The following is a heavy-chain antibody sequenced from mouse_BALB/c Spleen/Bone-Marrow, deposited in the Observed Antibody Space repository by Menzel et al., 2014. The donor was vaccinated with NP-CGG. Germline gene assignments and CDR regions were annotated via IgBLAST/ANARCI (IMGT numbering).Heavy chain of an antibody. J-gene: IGHJ2*01. D-gene: IGHD1-1*01. CDR1: GYTFTDYA. CDR3: ARGLSYYYGTSYYFDY. V-gene: IGHV1S137*01. Sequence: QVQLQQSGAELVRPGVSVKISCKGSGYTFTDYAMHWVKQSHAKSLEWIGIISSSYGDATYNQKFKGKATMTVDKSSNTAYMELARLTSEDSAIYYCARGLSYYYGTSYYFDYWGQGTLSQSPQ. CDR2: ISSSYGDA.